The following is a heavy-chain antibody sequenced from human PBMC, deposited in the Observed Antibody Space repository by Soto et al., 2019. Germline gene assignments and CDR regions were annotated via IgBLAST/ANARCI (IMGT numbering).Heavy chain of an antibody. V-gene: IGHV4-61*08. CDR3: ARDQLSSGLYVWFDP. Sequence: GSGPTLVNPTQTLTLTCTFSGFSLSTSGMCVSWIRQPPGKGLEWIGYIYYDGSTSYNPSLRSRVTISVDTSKNQFSLILSSVTSADTAVYYCARDQLSSGLYVWFDPWGQGTLVTVSS. CDR1: GFSLSTSGMC. CDR2: IYYDGST. J-gene: IGHJ5*02. D-gene: IGHD6-25*01.